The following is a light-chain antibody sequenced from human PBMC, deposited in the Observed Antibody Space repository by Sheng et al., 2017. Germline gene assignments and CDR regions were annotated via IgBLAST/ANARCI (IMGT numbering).Light chain of an antibody. CDR3: QQTYSTPRT. Sequence: DIQMTQSPFSLSASVGDRVTITCRASQSISSYLSWFQQKPGKAPDLLIYAASSLQSGVPSRFSGSGSGTDFTLTINSLQPDDFATYYCQQTYSTPRTFGQGTKLEIK. CDR1: QSISSY. J-gene: IGKJ1*01. CDR2: AAS. V-gene: IGKV1-39*01.